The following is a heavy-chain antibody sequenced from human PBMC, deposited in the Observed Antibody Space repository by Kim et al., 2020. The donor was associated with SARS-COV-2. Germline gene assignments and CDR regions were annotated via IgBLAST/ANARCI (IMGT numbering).Heavy chain of an antibody. D-gene: IGHD3-10*01. Sequence: VKARLNISRDNAKNSLYLQMNSLGAEDTALYYCAKDMGGSGSFNYYGMDVWGQGTTVTVSS. CDR3: AKDMGGSGSFNYYGMDV. J-gene: IGHJ6*02. V-gene: IGHV3-9*01.